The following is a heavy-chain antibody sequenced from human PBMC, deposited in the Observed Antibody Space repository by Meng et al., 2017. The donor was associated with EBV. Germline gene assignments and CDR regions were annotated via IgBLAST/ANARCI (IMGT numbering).Heavy chain of an antibody. D-gene: IGHD3/OR15-3a*01. J-gene: IGHJ4*02. CDR2: INTNTGNT. Sequence: VQLGPSGSELKKPVAAVKGSCNASGCTFTSDEMNWVRKATGQGLDRMECINTNTGNTTYAQGFTGRFVFTLDTSVSAAYLQFSSVKAEETAVYCCARDSLDVWGQGTLVTVSS. CDR3: ARDSLDV. CDR1: GCTFTSDE. V-gene: IGHV7-4-1*02.